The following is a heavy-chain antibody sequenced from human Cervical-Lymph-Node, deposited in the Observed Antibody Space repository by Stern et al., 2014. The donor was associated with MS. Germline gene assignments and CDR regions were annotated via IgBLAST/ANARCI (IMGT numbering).Heavy chain of an antibody. Sequence: VQLVESRGGVVQPGRSLRLSCVVSGFTFSNHAMHWVRQAPGKGLGWVTVISYDGRNEYYTDSVQGRFTVSRDHSKNTLYLQMNSLRPDDTAVYYCARATSTTTVTTPYYGLDVWGQGTTVTVSS. V-gene: IGHV3-30*04. D-gene: IGHD4-17*01. CDR3: ARATSTTTVTTPYYGLDV. CDR2: ISYDGRNE. J-gene: IGHJ6*02. CDR1: GFTFSNHA.